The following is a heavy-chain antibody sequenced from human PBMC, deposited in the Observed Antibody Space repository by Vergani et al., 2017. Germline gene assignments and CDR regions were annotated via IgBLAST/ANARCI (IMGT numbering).Heavy chain of an antibody. CDR2: VDPEDGET. J-gene: IGHJ5*02. V-gene: IGHV1-69-2*01. CDR3: ASQTTVTTGGP. Sequence: VQLVQSGAEVKKPGSSVKVSCKASGGTFSSYAISWVRQAPGQGLEWMGLVDPEDGETIYAEKFQGRVTITADTSTDTAYMELSSLRSEDTAVYYCASQTTVTTGGPWGQGTLVTVSS. D-gene: IGHD4-17*01. CDR1: GGTFSSYA.